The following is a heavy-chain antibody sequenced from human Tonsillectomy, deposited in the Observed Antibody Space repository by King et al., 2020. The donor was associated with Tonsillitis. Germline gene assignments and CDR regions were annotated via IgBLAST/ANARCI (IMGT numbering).Heavy chain of an antibody. CDR1: GDTFISYA. D-gene: IGHD3-3*01. CDR2: IIPISGTV. V-gene: IGHV1-69*01. Sequence: QLQLVQSGSEVKKPGSSVKVSCKASGDTFISYAINWVRQAPGQGLEWMGGIIPISGTVNYAQKFQGRITISADESSSTAYMELTSLRSEDTSAFYCASTRASTIFGVDILKISFDYWGQGTLVTVSS. J-gene: IGHJ4*02. CDR3: ASTRASTIFGVDILKISFDY.